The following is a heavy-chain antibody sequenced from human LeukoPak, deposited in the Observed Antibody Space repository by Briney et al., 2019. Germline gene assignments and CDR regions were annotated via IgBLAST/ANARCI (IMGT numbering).Heavy chain of an antibody. V-gene: IGHV3-23*01. CDR3: AKDSSNLLSATDY. J-gene: IGHJ4*02. CDR2: ISGSGGST. D-gene: IGHD3-10*01. Sequence: GGSLRLSCAASGFTVSSNYMSWVRQAPGKGLEWVSAISGSGGSTYYADSVKGRFTISRDNSKNTLYLQMNSLRAEDTAVYYCAKDSSNLLSATDYWGQGTLVTVSS. CDR1: GFTVSSNY.